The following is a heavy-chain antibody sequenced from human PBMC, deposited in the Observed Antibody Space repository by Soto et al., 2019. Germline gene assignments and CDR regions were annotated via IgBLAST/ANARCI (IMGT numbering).Heavy chain of an antibody. Sequence: QVQLQESGPGLVKPSETLSPTCTVSGGSVSSESHYWSWIRQTPGKGLEWSGYIYYTGSTNYNPSLKGRVTMSVDTARDQVALRLRSVTRADTAVYYCARDQYDFRSGSYYSAMEVWGQGTKVTVSS. V-gene: IGHV4-61*01. CDR1: GGSVSSESHY. D-gene: IGHD3-3*01. CDR2: IYYTGST. CDR3: ARDQYDFRSGSYYSAMEV. J-gene: IGHJ6*02.